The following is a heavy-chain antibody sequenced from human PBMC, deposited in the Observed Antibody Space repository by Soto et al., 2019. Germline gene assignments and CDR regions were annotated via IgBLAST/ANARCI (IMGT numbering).Heavy chain of an antibody. Sequence: GGSLRLSCAASGFTFSSYAMSWVRQAPGKGLEWVSAISGSGGSTYYADSVKGRFTISRDNSKNTLYLQMNSLRAEDTAVYYCAISFYCTNGVCIDYWGQGTLVTVSS. V-gene: IGHV3-23*01. CDR1: GFTFSSYA. CDR2: ISGSGGST. D-gene: IGHD2-8*01. J-gene: IGHJ4*02. CDR3: AISFYCTNGVCIDY.